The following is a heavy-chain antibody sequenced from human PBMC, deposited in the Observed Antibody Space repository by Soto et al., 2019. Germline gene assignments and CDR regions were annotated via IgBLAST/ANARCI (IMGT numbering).Heavy chain of an antibody. Sequence: EVQLVESGGGLVKPGGSLRLSCAASAFTFSNYNMHWVRQAPGKGLEWVSSISRAGSFIYYADSLKGRFTISRDSAMKSLYLQMKGLRSEDTAVYYCAREGAGRSSPLHDSFDMWGQGTRVTVSS. J-gene: IGHJ3*02. CDR2: ISRAGSFI. CDR3: AREGAGRSSPLHDSFDM. CDR1: AFTFSNYN. D-gene: IGHD3-10*01. V-gene: IGHV3-21*01.